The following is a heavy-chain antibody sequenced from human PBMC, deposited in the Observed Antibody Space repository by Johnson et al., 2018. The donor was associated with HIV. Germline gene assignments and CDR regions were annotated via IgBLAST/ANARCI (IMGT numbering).Heavy chain of an antibody. CDR3: ASRGREIVAAGILGAFDI. Sequence: MQLVESGGGLIQPGGSLRLSCAASGFTVSSNYMSWVRQAPGKGLEWVSVIYSGGTTWYADSVKGRFTISRDNSRDTVHLQINSLRSEDTAVYYCASRGREIVAAGILGAFDIWGQGTMVTVSS. J-gene: IGHJ3*02. CDR1: GFTVSSNY. D-gene: IGHD6-13*01. V-gene: IGHV3-66*03. CDR2: IYSGGTT.